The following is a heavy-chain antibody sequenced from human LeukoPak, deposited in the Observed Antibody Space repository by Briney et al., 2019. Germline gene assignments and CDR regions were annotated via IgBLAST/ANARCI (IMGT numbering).Heavy chain of an antibody. Sequence: ASVKVSCKASGYTFTGYYMHWVRQAPGQGLEWMGWINPNSGGTNYAQKFQGRVTMTRDTSISTAYMELSRLRSDDTAVYYCARAGDYCSSTSCEDLFDYWGQGTLVTVSS. J-gene: IGHJ4*02. D-gene: IGHD2-2*01. CDR2: INPNSGGT. V-gene: IGHV1-2*02. CDR3: ARAGDYCSSTSCEDLFDY. CDR1: GYTFTGYY.